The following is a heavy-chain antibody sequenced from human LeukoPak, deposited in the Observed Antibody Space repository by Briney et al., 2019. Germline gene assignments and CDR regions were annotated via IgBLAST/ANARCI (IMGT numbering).Heavy chain of an antibody. CDR3: ARERSGYYLDC. J-gene: IGHJ4*02. D-gene: IGHD3-9*01. V-gene: IGHV3-7*01. CDR1: GFTFSDYY. Sequence: GGSLRLSCAASGFTFSDYYMSWVRQAPGKGLEWVANIKQDGSEKYYVDSVKGRFTISRDNAKNSLYLQMNSLRAEDTAVYYCARERSGYYLDCWGQGTLVTVSS. CDR2: IKQDGSEK.